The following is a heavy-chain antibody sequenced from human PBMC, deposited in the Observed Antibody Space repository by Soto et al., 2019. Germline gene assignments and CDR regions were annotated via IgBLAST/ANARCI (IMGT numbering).Heavy chain of an antibody. V-gene: IGHV4-59*08. Sequence: QVQLQESGPGLVKPSETLSLSCTVSSGSISGYYWSWIRQPPGKGLEWIGSIYSSGTTYYNPSLKSRGTMSVDTSKIQFSLNLSSVTAADTAVYYCARQASYDFWDGRFYYNHYMDVWGKGTPVTVSS. CDR3: ARQASYDFWDGRFYYNHYMDV. D-gene: IGHD3-3*01. J-gene: IGHJ6*03. CDR2: IYSSGTT. CDR1: SGSISGYY.